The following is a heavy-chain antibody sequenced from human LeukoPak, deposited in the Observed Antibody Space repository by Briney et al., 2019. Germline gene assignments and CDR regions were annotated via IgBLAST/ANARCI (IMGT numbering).Heavy chain of an antibody. V-gene: IGHV1-2*02. CDR1: GYTFTGYY. J-gene: IGHJ6*02. CDR3: ASGNVLYYYYYGMDV. Sequence: ASVKVSCKASGYTFTGYYMHWVRPAPGQGLEWMGWINPNSGGTNYAQKFQGGVTMTRDTSISTAYMELSRLRSDDTAVYYCASGNVLYYYYYGMDVWGQGTTVTVSS. D-gene: IGHD4-23*01. CDR2: INPNSGGT.